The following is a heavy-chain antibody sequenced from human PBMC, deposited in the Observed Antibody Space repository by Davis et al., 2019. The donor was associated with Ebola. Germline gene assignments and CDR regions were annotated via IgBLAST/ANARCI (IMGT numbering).Heavy chain of an antibody. Sequence: GGSLRLSFPSPEFTSGSSSRHGFRKLPGHPLEWVSYLSSSSRSRYFADSGKGRFTISRDNAKSSLYLQMTSLRDEDTAVYYCARDRRYSYGPGPYYYGMDVWGQGTTVTVSS. V-gene: IGHV3-48*02. CDR1: EFTSGSSS. D-gene: IGHD5-18*01. CDR2: LSSSSRSR. J-gene: IGHJ6*02. CDR3: ARDRRYSYGPGPYYYGMDV.